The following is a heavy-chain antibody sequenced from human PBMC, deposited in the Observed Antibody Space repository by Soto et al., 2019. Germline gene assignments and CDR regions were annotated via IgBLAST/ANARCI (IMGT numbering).Heavy chain of an antibody. Sequence: GGSLRLSCAASGFTFSSYAMSWVRQAPGKGLEWVSAISGSGGSTYYADSVKGRFTISRDNSKNTLYLQVNSLRAEDTAVYYCAGVDTAMVSYYYYGMDVWGQGTTVTVSS. CDR2: ISGSGGST. V-gene: IGHV3-23*01. CDR1: GFTFSSYA. D-gene: IGHD5-18*01. J-gene: IGHJ6*02. CDR3: AGVDTAMVSYYYYGMDV.